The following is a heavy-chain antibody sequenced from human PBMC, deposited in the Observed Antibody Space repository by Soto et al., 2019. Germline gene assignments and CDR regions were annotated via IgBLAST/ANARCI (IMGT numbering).Heavy chain of an antibody. CDR1: GYTFTSYD. Sequence: GASVKVSCKASGYTFTSYDINWVRQATGQGLEWMGWMNPNSGNTGYAQKFQGRVTMTRNTSISTAYMELSSLRSEDTAVYYCARGAFYYDILTGYLSGVYYYMDVWGKGTTVTVSS. CDR3: ARGAFYYDILTGYLSGVYYYMDV. V-gene: IGHV1-8*01. D-gene: IGHD3-9*01. CDR2: MNPNSGNT. J-gene: IGHJ6*03.